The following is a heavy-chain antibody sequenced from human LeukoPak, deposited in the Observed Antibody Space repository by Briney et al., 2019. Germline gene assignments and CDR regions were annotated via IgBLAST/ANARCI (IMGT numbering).Heavy chain of an antibody. D-gene: IGHD5-12*01. CDR3: AREYSGVFDY. CDR2: SSSGGASI. CDR1: GFSFSSYE. J-gene: IGHJ4*02. Sequence: AGGSLRLSCAASGFSFSSYEMNWVRQAPGKGLEWVSYSSSGGASIYYADSVKGRFTISRDNAKNSLYLQKNSLRDEDTAVYYCAREYSGVFDYWGQGTLVTVSS. V-gene: IGHV3-48*03.